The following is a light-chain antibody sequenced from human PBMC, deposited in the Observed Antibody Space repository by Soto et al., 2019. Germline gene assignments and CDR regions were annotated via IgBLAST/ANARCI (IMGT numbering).Light chain of an antibody. CDR3: QQYGSSPQT. V-gene: IGKV3-20*01. Sequence: EIVLTQSPGTLSLSPGERATLSCRASQSVSSNYLGWYQQKPGQAPRLLIYGASSRATGIPDRFSGSGSGTDFTLTISRLEPEDFAVYYCQQYGSSPQTFGQGTKVDIK. CDR1: QSVSSNY. CDR2: GAS. J-gene: IGKJ1*01.